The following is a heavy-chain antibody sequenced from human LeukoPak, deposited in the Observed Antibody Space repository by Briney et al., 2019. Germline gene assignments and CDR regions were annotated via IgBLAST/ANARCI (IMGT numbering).Heavy chain of an antibody. Sequence: GESLRLSCAASGFTFTTYWMSWVRQAPGKGLEWVATIKPDGRDKYYVDSVKGRFTMSRDNGKNSVYLQMNSLRAEDTAVYYCASWEASTNYWGQGTLVTVSS. D-gene: IGHD1-26*01. CDR1: GFTFTTYW. CDR3: ASWEASTNY. V-gene: IGHV3-7*01. J-gene: IGHJ4*02. CDR2: IKPDGRDK.